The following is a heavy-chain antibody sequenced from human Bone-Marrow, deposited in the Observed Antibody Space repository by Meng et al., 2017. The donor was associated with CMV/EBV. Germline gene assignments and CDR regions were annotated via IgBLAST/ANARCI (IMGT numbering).Heavy chain of an antibody. CDR1: GFTFSSYA. CDR2: ISYDGSNK. D-gene: IGHD2-2*01. J-gene: IGHJ6*02. V-gene: IGHV3-30*04. Sequence: GESLKISCAASGFTFSSYAMHWVRQAPGKGLEWVAVISYDGSNKYYADSVKGRFTISRDNSKNTLYLQMNSLRAEDTAVYYCARDLRDIVVVPAAIAYYYYGMDVWGQGTTVTVSS. CDR3: ARDLRDIVVVPAAIAYYYYGMDV.